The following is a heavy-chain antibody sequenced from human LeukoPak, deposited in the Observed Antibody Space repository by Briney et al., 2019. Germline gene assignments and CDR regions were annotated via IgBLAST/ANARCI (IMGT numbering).Heavy chain of an antibody. CDR2: ISSRSTTI. D-gene: IGHD4/OR15-4a*01. V-gene: IGHV3-11*01. CDR3: AKGSLAVLTPPFDF. CDR1: GFPFSDSL. Sequence: GGSLRLSCTASGFPFSDSLMAWMRQSPGKGLEFIAYISSRSTTIYYADSVNGRFTISRDNAKNSVYLQMDSLRVDDTAVFLCAKGSLAVLTPPFDFWGQGTVVTVSS. J-gene: IGHJ4*02.